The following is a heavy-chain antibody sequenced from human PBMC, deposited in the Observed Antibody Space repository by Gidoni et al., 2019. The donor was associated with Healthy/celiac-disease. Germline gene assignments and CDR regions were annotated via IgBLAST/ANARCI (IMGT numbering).Heavy chain of an antibody. CDR3: ARVDEYSSSSPFDY. V-gene: IGHV2-70*01. CDR1: GFSLSTSGMC. CDR2: IDWDDDK. J-gene: IGHJ4*02. Sequence: QVTLRESGPALVKPTQTLTLTCTFSGFSLSTSGMCVSWIRQPPGTALEWLALIDWDDDKYYSTSLKTRLTISKDTSKNQVVLTMTNMDPVDTATYYCARVDEYSSSSPFDYWGQGTLVTVSS. D-gene: IGHD6-6*01.